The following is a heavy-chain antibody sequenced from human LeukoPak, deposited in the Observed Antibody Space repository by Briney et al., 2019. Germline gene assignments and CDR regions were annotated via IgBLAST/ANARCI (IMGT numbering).Heavy chain of an antibody. CDR2: IYYSGNT. D-gene: IGHD4-11*01. Sequence: PSETLTLTCAVSGGSITSSIYYWVWVRQPPGKGLEWIGSIYYSGNTYYKPSLKSRVTISVDTSKNQFSLKLSSVTAADTAVYYCARHDGSSNLDYWGQGTLVTVSS. CDR3: ARHDGSSNLDY. V-gene: IGHV4-39*01. CDR1: GGSITSSIYY. J-gene: IGHJ4*02.